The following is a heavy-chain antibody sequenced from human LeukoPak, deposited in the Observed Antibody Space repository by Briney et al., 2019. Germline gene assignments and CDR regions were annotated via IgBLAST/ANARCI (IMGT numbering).Heavy chain of an antibody. Sequence: ASVKVSCKASGYTFTGYYMHWVRQAPGQGLEWMGWINPNSGGTDLAQKFQGRVTLTRDTSITTAYMELGRLKSDDTAVYYCATARSSRDSGSKSGLDYWGQGTPVTVSS. V-gene: IGHV1-2*02. J-gene: IGHJ4*02. D-gene: IGHD1-26*01. CDR2: INPNSGGT. CDR3: ATARSSRDSGSKSGLDY. CDR1: GYTFTGYY.